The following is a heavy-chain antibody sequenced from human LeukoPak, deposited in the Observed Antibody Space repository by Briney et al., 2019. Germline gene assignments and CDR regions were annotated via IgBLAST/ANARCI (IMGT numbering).Heavy chain of an antibody. D-gene: IGHD3-3*01. CDR1: GGSISSYY. CDR3: ARGGRESGHSLEWLLSGSDCYYMDV. J-gene: IGHJ6*03. CDR2: IYYSGST. V-gene: IGHV4-59*01. Sequence: SETLSLTCTVSGGSISSYYWSWIRQPPGKGLEWIGYIYYSGSTNYNPSLKSRVTISVDTSKNQFSLKLSSVTAADTAVYYCARGGRESGHSLEWLLSGSDCYYMDVWGKGTTVTVSS.